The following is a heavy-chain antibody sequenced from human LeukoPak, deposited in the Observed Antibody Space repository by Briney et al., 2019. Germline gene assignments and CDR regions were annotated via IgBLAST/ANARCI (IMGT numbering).Heavy chain of an antibody. V-gene: IGHV3-21*01. D-gene: IGHD3-9*01. J-gene: IGHJ4*02. CDR1: GFTFSSYS. CDR2: ISSSSSYI. CDR3: ARVQDILTGYYFDY. Sequence: GGSLRLSCAASGFTFSSYSMNWVRQAPGKGLEWVSSISSSSSYIYYADSVKGRFTISRDKAKNSLYLQMNSLRAEDTAVYYCARVQDILTGYYFDYWGQGTLVTVSS.